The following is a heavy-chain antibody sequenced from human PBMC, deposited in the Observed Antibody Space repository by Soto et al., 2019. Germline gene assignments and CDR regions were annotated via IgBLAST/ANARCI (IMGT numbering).Heavy chain of an antibody. CDR2: IIPIFGTA. D-gene: IGHD1-26*01. J-gene: IGHJ3*02. CDR1: GGTFSSYA. CDR3: ARDRFGSGSPKRVDAFDI. V-gene: IGHV1-69*13. Sequence: ASVKVSCKASGGTFSSYAISWVRQAPGQGLEWMGGIIPIFGTANYAQKFQGRVTITADESTSTAYMELSSLRSEDTAVYYCARDRFGSGSPKRVDAFDIWGQGTMVTVSS.